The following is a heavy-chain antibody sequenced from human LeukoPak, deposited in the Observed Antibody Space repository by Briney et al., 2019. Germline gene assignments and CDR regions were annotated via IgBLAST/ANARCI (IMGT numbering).Heavy chain of an antibody. Sequence: SETLSLTCTVSGGSISSYYWSWIRQPPGKGLEWMGYIYYSGSTNYNPSLKSRVTISVDTSKNQFSLKLSSVTAADTAVYYCARSVEGYCSGGSCYSYYYYMDVWGKGTTVTVSS. V-gene: IGHV4-59*01. CDR3: ARSVEGYCSGGSCYSYYYYMDV. CDR2: IYYSGST. J-gene: IGHJ6*03. D-gene: IGHD2-15*01. CDR1: GGSISSYY.